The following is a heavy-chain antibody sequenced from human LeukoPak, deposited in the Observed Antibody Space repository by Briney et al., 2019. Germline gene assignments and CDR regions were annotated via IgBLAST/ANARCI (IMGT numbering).Heavy chain of an antibody. J-gene: IGHJ4*02. CDR3: ASASYYYDSSGYSYY. Sequence: SVKVSCKASGGTFSSYTISWVRQAPGQGLEWVGRIIPILGIANYAQKFQGRVTITADKSTSTAYMELSSLRSEDTAVYYCASASYYYDSSGYSYYWGQGTLVTASS. D-gene: IGHD3-22*01. CDR2: IIPILGIA. V-gene: IGHV1-69*02. CDR1: GGTFSSYT.